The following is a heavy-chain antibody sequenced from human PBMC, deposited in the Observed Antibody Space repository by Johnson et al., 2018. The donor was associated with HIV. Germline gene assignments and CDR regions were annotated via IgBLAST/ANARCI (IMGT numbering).Heavy chain of an antibody. Sequence: VQLVESGGGVVRPGGSLRLSCTASRITFDDYDMSWVRQAPGKGLEWVSGINWNGGTTGYADSVKGRFTISRDNAKNSLYLQMNSLRAEVTALYACARDPSTQYARLTGDFGAFDIWGQGTMVTVSS. CDR2: INWNGGTT. J-gene: IGHJ3*02. CDR1: RITFDDYD. D-gene: IGHD7-27*01. V-gene: IGHV3-20*01. CDR3: ARDPSTQYARLTGDFGAFDI.